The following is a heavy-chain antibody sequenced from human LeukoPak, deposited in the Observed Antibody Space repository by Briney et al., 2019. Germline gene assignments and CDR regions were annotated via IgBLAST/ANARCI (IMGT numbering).Heavy chain of an antibody. V-gene: IGHV3-7*03. CDR1: GFTFSTYW. D-gene: IGHD3-10*01. CDR3: ARGSGSGTSKENSLDY. J-gene: IGHJ4*02. CDR2: IKQDGSEK. Sequence: GGSLRLSCAASGFTFSTYWMTWVRQAPGKGLEWVANIKQDGSEKYCVDSVKGGFTISRNNAKNSLYLQMNSLSAEDTAVYYCARGSGSGTSKENSLDYWGQGTLVTVSS.